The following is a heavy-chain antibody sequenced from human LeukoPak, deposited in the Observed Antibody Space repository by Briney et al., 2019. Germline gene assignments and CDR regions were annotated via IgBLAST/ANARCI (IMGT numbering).Heavy chain of an antibody. J-gene: IGHJ3*02. D-gene: IGHD4-17*01. V-gene: IGHV4-34*01. CDR3: ARVPPYGDYAEAFDI. CDR2: INHSGST. CDR1: GGSFSGYY. Sequence: SETLSLTCAVYGGSFSGYYWRWIRQPPGKGLEWIGEINHSGSTNYNPSLKSRVTISVDTSKNQFSLKLSSVTAADTAVYYCARVPPYGDYAEAFDIWGQGTMVTVSS.